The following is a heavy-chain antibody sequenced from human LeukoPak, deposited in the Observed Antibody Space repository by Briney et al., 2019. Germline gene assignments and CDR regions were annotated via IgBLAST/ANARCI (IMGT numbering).Heavy chain of an antibody. D-gene: IGHD3-22*01. CDR1: GFTFSSYA. V-gene: IGHV3-23*01. CDR3: AKRYDSSGYYPPDAFDI. J-gene: IGHJ3*02. Sequence: SGGSLRLSCAASGFTFSSYAMSWVRQAPGKGLEWVSAISGSGGSTYYADSVKGRFTISRDNSKNTLYLQMNSLRAEDTAVYCCAKRYDSSGYYPPDAFDIWGQGTMVTVSS. CDR2: ISGSGGST.